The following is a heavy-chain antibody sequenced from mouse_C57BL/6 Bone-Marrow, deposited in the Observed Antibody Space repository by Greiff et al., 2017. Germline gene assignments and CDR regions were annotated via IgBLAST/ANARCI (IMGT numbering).Heavy chain of an antibody. Sequence: EVMLVESGGGLVQPGGSLKLSCAASGFTFSDYYMYWVRQTPEKRLEWVAYISNGGGSTYYPDTVKGRFTISRDNAKNTLYLQMSRLKSEDTAMYYCARLGGLPPHWYFDVWGTGTTVTVSS. CDR2: ISNGGGST. CDR1: GFTFSDYY. V-gene: IGHV5-12*01. D-gene: IGHD2-2*01. J-gene: IGHJ1*03. CDR3: ARLGGLPPHWYFDV.